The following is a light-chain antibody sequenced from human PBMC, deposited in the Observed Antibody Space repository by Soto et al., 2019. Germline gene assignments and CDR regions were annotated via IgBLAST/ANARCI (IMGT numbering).Light chain of an antibody. CDR2: DAS. V-gene: IGKV1-5*01. J-gene: IGKJ1*01. Sequence: DIQMTQSPSTLSASVGDRVTITCRASQSISSWLSWYHQKPGKSPKPLIYDASSLESGVPSRFSGSGSGTEFTLTISSLQPDDFATYYCQQYSSYSTWTFGQGTKVDIK. CDR1: QSISSW. CDR3: QQYSSYSTWT.